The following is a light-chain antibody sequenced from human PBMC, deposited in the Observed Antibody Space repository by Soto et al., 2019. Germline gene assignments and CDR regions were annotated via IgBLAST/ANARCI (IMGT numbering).Light chain of an antibody. Sequence: DIQMTQSPSTLSASVGDRVTITCRASQSISSWLAWYQQKPGKAPKLLIYKASSLESGVPSRFGGSGSGTESTLTISSLQPDDFANYYCQHYNNYWTFGQGTKVEIK. CDR3: QHYNNYWT. J-gene: IGKJ1*01. CDR2: KAS. CDR1: QSISSW. V-gene: IGKV1-5*03.